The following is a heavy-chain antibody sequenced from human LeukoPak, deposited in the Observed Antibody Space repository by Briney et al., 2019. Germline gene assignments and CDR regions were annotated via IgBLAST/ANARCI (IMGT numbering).Heavy chain of an antibody. Sequence: PGGSLRLSCAASGFAVTTTYMNWVRRAPGKGLDWVSVISSGGTPYYADSVKGRFTISRDNSKNTVYLQMNSLRVEDTAVYYCARDANQGGIDYWGQGTLVTVSS. J-gene: IGHJ4*02. CDR1: GFAVTTTY. D-gene: IGHD1-14*01. CDR2: ISSGGTP. CDR3: ARDANQGGIDY. V-gene: IGHV3-66*01.